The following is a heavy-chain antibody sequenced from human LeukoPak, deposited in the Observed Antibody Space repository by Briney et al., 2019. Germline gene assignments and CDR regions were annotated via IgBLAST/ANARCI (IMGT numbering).Heavy chain of an antibody. CDR3: ARAIVVVPAATFDY. D-gene: IGHD2-2*01. CDR2: IYYSGST. CDR1: GGSFSSYY. J-gene: IGHJ4*02. V-gene: IGHV4-39*07. Sequence: PSETLSLTCAVYGGSFSSYYWGWIRQPPGKGLEWIGSIYYSGSTYYNPSLKSRVTISVDTSKNQFSLKLSSVTAADTAVYYCARAIVVVPAATFDYWGQGTLVTVSS.